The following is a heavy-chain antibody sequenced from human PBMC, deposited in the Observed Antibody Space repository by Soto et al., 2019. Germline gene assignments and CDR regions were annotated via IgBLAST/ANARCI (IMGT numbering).Heavy chain of an antibody. CDR3: ARDQSDYIWGSYRDDAFDI. D-gene: IGHD3-16*02. Sequence: QVQLQESGPGLVKPSQTLSLTCTVSGGSISSGGYYWSWIRQHPGKGLQWIGYIYYSGSTYYNPSLVSRVTISVDTTKIQFSLKPSSVTAADTAVYYCARDQSDYIWGSYRDDAFDIWGQGTMVTVSS. CDR1: GGSISSGGYY. J-gene: IGHJ3*02. CDR2: IYYSGST. V-gene: IGHV4-31*03.